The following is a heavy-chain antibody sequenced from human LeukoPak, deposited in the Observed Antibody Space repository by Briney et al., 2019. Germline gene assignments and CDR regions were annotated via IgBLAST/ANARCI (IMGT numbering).Heavy chain of an antibody. J-gene: IGHJ4*02. CDR3: ARRYYGHFDD. CDR1: GGSISSSSYY. CDR2: IYYRGST. D-gene: IGHD2/OR15-2a*01. V-gene: IGHV4-39*01. Sequence: SETLSLTCTVSGGSISSSSYYWGWIRQPPGTGLEWIGSIYYRGSTYYNPSLKSRVTISVDTSKNQFSLKLSSVTATDTAVYYCARRYYGHFDDWGQGTLVTVSS.